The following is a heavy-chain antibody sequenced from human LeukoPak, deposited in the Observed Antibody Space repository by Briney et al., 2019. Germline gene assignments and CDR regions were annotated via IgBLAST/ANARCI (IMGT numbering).Heavy chain of an antibody. V-gene: IGHV1-69*01. CDR2: IIPIFGAA. Sequence: SVKVSCKASGGTFSSYAISWVRQAPGQGLEWMGGIIPIFGAANYAQKFQGRVTITADESTSTAYMELSSLRSEDTAVYYCARPYYYDSSGYYSPYFDYWGQGTLVTVSS. CDR3: ARPYYYDSSGYYSPYFDY. D-gene: IGHD3-22*01. CDR1: GGTFSSYA. J-gene: IGHJ4*02.